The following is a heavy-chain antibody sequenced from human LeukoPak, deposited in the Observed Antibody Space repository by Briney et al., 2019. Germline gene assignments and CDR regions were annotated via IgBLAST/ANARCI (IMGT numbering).Heavy chain of an antibody. CDR2: IYYSGST. CDR3: ARTLGLFYYFDY. Sequence: SETLSLTCTVSGGSISSSSYYWGWIRQPPGKGLEWIGSIYYSGSTNYNPSLKSRVTMSVDTSKNQFSLKLSSVTAADTAVYYCARTLGLFYYFDYWGQGTLVTVSS. J-gene: IGHJ4*02. D-gene: IGHD3-16*01. V-gene: IGHV4-39*07. CDR1: GGSISSSSYY.